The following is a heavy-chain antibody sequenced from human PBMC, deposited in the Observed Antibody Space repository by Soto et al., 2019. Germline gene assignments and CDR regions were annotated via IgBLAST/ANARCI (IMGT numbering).Heavy chain of an antibody. CDR1: GYTFTSYY. Sequence: ASVKVSCKSSGYTFTSYYMHWLRQSPGQGLAWMGIINPSGGRTSYAQKFQGRVTMTRDTSTRTVYMELSSMRSEDTDVYYFAKDGRNSYSSGWYYFDYWGQGTLVTVSS. CDR2: INPSGGRT. D-gene: IGHD6-19*01. CDR3: AKDGRNSYSSGWYYFDY. V-gene: IGHV1-46*01. J-gene: IGHJ4*02.